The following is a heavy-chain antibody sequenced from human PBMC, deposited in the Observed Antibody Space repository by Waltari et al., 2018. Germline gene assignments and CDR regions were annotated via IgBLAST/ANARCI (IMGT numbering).Heavy chain of an antibody. CDR2: VWDDESQK. V-gene: IGHV3-33*01. D-gene: IGHD1-20*01. CDR1: GFTFSSYG. J-gene: IGHJ6*02. CDR3: ARENNVGSSPADV. Sequence: QVQLVESGGGVVQPGRSLRLSCAASGFTFSSYGMHWVRQAPGKGLEGGGVVWDDESQKYYADSLKGRFTISRDKSKNTLYLQMNSLRAEDTAVYYCARENNVGSSPADVWGQGTTVTVSS.